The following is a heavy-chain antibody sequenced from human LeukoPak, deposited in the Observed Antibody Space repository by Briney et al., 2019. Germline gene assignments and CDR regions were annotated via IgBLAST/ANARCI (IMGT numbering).Heavy chain of an antibody. J-gene: IGHJ4*02. CDR1: DGSFSGYY. V-gene: IGHV4-34*01. CDR3: ARGRVASVVVVAATSNFDY. Sequence: PSETLSLTCAVYDGSFSGYYWSWIRQPPGKGLEWIGEINHSGSTNYNPSLKSRVTISVDTSKNQFSLKLSSVTAADTAVYYCARGRVASVVVVAATSNFDYWGQGTLVTVSS. CDR2: INHSGST. D-gene: IGHD2-15*01.